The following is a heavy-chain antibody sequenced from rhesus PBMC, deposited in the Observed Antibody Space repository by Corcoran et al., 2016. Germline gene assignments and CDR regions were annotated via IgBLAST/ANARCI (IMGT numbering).Heavy chain of an antibody. D-gene: IGHD6-13*01. CDR1: GFTFSSYE. CDR3: TRAGPFFGLDS. Sequence: DVQLVESGGGLVKPGGSLRLSCVASGFTFSSYEMHWVRQAPGKGLEWVSVISESGGTIYYADSVKGRFTISRDNAKNSLFLPMNSLRAEVTAVYYCTRAGPFFGLDSWGQGVVVTVSS. CDR2: ISESGGTI. J-gene: IGHJ6*01. V-gene: IGHV3-100*02.